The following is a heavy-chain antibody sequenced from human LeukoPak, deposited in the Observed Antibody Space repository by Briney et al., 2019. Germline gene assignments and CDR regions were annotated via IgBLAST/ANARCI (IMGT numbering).Heavy chain of an antibody. D-gene: IGHD2-2*01. V-gene: IGHV1-2*02. J-gene: IGHJ3*02. CDR3: ARGPPGDCSSTSCSRWGAFDI. CDR1: GGTFSSYA. Sequence: ASVKVSCKASGGTFSSYAISWVRQAPGQGLEWMGWINPNSGGTNYAQKFQGRVTMTRDTSISTAYMELSRLRSDDTAVYYCARGPPGDCSSTSCSRWGAFDIWGQGTMVTVSS. CDR2: INPNSGGT.